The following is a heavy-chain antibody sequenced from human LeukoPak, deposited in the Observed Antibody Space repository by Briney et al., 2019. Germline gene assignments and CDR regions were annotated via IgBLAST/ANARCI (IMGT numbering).Heavy chain of an antibody. CDR2: INHSGST. D-gene: IGHD2-2*01. Sequence: SETLSLTCAVYGESFSGYYWSWIRQPPGKGLEWIGEINHSGSTNYNPSLKSRVTISVDTSKNQFSLKLSSVTAADTAVYYCARGPDIVVVPATDYYFDYWGQGTLVTVSS. J-gene: IGHJ4*02. CDR3: ARGPDIVVVPATDYYFDY. CDR1: GESFSGYY. V-gene: IGHV4-34*01.